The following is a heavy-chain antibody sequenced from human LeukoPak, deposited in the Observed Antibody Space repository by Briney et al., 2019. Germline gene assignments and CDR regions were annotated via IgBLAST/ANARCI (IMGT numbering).Heavy chain of an antibody. J-gene: IGHJ4*02. V-gene: IGHV1-18*01. Sequence: GASVKVSCKASGYTFTNYVISWVRQPAGQGVEWMGRISTYSDNTNYAQKLQGRVTMPTDTSTSTVYMELRRLRSDDTAVYYCARGRSDSRAYFYWGQGTLVTVSS. CDR3: ARGRSDSRAYFY. D-gene: IGHD3-22*01. CDR2: ISTYSDNT. CDR1: GYTFTNYV.